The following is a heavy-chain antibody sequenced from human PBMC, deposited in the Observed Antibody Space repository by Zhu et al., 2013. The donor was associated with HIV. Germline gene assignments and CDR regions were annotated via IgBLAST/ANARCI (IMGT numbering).Heavy chain of an antibody. CDR2: ISWNSGSI. D-gene: IGHD1-26*01. V-gene: IGHV3-9*01. J-gene: IGHJ3*02. CDR3: AKDPGRWRQNRGVLDAFDI. CDR1: GFTFDDYA. Sequence: EVQLVESGGGLVQPGRSLRLSCAASGFTFDDYAMHWVRQAPGKGLEWVSGISWNSGSIGYADSVKGRFTISRDNAKNSLYLQMNSLRAEDTALYYCAKDPGRWRQNRGVLDAFDIWGQGTMVTVSS.